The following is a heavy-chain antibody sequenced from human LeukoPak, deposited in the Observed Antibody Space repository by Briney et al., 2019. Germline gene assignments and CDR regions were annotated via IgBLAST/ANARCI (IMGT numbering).Heavy chain of an antibody. CDR3: AKAPVVVPAAIDY. Sequence: GGSLRLSCAASGFTFSSYAMSWVRQAPGKGLEWVSAISGSGGSTYYADSVKGRSTLYRDNTKNTLYLQMNRLRAEDTAVYYCAKAPVVVPAAIDYWGQGTLVTVSS. V-gene: IGHV3-23*01. CDR1: GFTFSSYA. J-gene: IGHJ4*02. CDR2: ISGSGGST. D-gene: IGHD2-2*02.